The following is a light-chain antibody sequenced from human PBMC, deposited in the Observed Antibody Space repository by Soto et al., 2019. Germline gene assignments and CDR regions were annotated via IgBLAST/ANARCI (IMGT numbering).Light chain of an antibody. CDR2: AAS. Sequence: AIRMTQSPSSLSASTGDRVTITCRASQGISSYLAWYQQKPEKAPKLLIYAASTLQSGVPSRFSGSGSGTDFTLTISCLQSEDFATYYCQQYYSYPQTFDQGTKVEIK. CDR1: QGISSY. V-gene: IGKV1-8*01. CDR3: QQYYSYPQT. J-gene: IGKJ1*01.